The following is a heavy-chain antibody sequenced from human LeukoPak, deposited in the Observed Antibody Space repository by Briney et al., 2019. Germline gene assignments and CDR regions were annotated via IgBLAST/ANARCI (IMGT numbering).Heavy chain of an antibody. CDR3: ARGTSYYASGSYPDFDY. V-gene: IGHV1-8*03. CDR1: GYTFANYE. J-gene: IGHJ4*02. D-gene: IGHD3-10*01. CDR2: GNPNSGNT. Sequence: GASVKVSCKASGYTFANYEIHWVRQATGQGLEWMAWGNPNSGNTNYAQKFQGRVTVTRNTFISTAYMELGSLGFEDTAVYYCARGTSYYASGSYPDFDYWGQGTLVTVSS.